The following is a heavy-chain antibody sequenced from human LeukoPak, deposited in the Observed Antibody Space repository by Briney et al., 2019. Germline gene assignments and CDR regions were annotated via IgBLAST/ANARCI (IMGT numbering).Heavy chain of an antibody. CDR3: AREGYSSGWYYYYYGMDV. Sequence: GGSLRLSCAASGFTFSSYAMHWVRQAPGKGLEWVAVISYDGSNKYYADSVKGRFTISRDSSKNTLYLQMNSLRAEDTAVYYCAREGYSSGWYYYYYGMDVWGQGTTVTVSS. V-gene: IGHV3-30*04. D-gene: IGHD6-19*01. CDR2: ISYDGSNK. J-gene: IGHJ6*02. CDR1: GFTFSSYA.